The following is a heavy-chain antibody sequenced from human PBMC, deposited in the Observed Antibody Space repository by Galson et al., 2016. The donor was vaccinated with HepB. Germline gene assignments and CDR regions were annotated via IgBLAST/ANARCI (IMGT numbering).Heavy chain of an antibody. Sequence: LRLSCAGLGFTFGDYAMTWFRQAPGKGLEWVAFIRSEEYSATTDYAASVRGRFTISRDDSINIAYLQMDNLVTEDTAVYYCAQTEVGYCIAGTCYGLDYWGQGTLVTVSS. CDR3: AQTEVGYCIAGTCYGLDY. D-gene: IGHD2-15*01. J-gene: IGHJ4*02. CDR1: GFTFGDYA. CDR2: IRSEEYSATT. V-gene: IGHV3-49*03.